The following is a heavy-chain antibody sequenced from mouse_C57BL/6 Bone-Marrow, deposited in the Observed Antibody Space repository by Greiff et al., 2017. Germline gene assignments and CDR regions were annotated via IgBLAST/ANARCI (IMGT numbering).Heavy chain of an antibody. J-gene: IGHJ3*01. D-gene: IGHD1-1*01. CDR2: ISDGGSYT. Sequence: EVMLVESGGGLVKPGGSLKLSCAASGFTFSSYAMSWVRQTPEKRLEWVATISDGGSYTYYPDNVKGRFTISRDNAKNNLYLQMSHLKSEDTAMYYCAREDYGSSYGFAYWGQGTLVTVSA. CDR1: GFTFSSYA. CDR3: AREDYGSSYGFAY. V-gene: IGHV5-4*01.